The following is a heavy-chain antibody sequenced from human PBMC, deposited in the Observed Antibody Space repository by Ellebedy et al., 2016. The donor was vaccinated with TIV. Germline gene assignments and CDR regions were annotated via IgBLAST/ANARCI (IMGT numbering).Heavy chain of an antibody. CDR1: GGSISSYY. D-gene: IGHD6-13*01. V-gene: IGHV4-59*01. CDR3: ARVGSRNFDY. CDR2: IYYSGST. J-gene: IGHJ4*02. Sequence: SETLSLTXTVSGGSISSYYWSWIRQPPGKGLEWIGYIYYSGSTNYNPSLKSRVTISVDTSKNQFSLKLSSVTAADTAVYYCARVGSRNFDYWGQGTLVTVSS.